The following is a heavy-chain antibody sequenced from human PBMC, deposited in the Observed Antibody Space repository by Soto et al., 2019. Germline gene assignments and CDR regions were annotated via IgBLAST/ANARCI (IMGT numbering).Heavy chain of an antibody. V-gene: IGHV1-3*01. J-gene: IGHJ4*02. CDR3: VSQYCGDYCAAHS. D-gene: IGHD2-21*01. CDR1: GYTFTTLS. Sequence: QVQLEQSGAEVRRSGASVKVSCKASGYTFTTLSMPWVSQAPGQRLAWMGYINAGHGYTKYSQNFQGRDTIPRDTLAPTAYIELRCPTSEARAVSNFVSQYCGDYCAAHSWGQEHLVTVPS. CDR2: INAGHGYT.